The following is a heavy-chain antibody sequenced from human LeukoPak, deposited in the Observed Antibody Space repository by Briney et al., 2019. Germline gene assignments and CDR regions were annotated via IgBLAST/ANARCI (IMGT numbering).Heavy chain of an antibody. J-gene: IGHJ4*02. CDR1: GFTFSSYW. D-gene: IGHD5-12*01. CDR3: AREWNGYDYVGEDY. V-gene: IGHV3-7*01. CDR2: IKQDGSEK. Sequence: GGSLRLSCAASGFTFSSYWMSWVRQAPGKGLEWVANIKQDGSEKYYADPVKGRFTISRDNAKNSLYLQMNSLRAEDTAVYNCAREWNGYDYVGEDYWGQGTLVTVSS.